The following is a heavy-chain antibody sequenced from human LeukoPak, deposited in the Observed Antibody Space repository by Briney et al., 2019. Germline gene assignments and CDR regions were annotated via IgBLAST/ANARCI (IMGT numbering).Heavy chain of an antibody. Sequence: GRSLRLSCAASGFTFSSYGMHWVRQAPGKGLEWVAVIWYDGSNKYYADSVKGRFTISRDNSKNTLYLQMNSLRAEDTAVYYCAKRGRDGYNYGAFDIWGQGTMVTVSS. CDR3: AKRGRDGYNYGAFDI. J-gene: IGHJ3*02. V-gene: IGHV3-33*06. CDR1: GFTFSSYG. CDR2: IWYDGSNK. D-gene: IGHD5-24*01.